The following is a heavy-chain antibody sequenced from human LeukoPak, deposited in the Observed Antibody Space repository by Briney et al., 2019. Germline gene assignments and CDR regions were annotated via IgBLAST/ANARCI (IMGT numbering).Heavy chain of an antibody. J-gene: IGHJ6*02. CDR3: AQYCSGGGCWSYYYYGMDV. Sequence: GGSLRLSCAASGFTFSNYAMNWVRQAPGRGLEWVSTISGSGGDTYYADSVKGRFTISRDNSENTLFLLMNSLRAEDTAVYYCAQYCSGGGCWSYYYYGMDVWGQGTTVTVSS. D-gene: IGHD2-15*01. V-gene: IGHV3-23*01. CDR1: GFTFSNYA. CDR2: ISGSGGDT.